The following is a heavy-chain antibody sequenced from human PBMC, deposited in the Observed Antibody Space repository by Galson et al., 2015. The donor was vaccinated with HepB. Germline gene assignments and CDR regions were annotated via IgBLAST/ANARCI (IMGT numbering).Heavy chain of an antibody. CDR2: ISYDGSNK. Sequence: SLRLSCAASRFTFSSYAMHWVRQAPGKGLEWVAVISYDGSNKYYADTVKGRFTISRDNSKNTLYLQMNSLRAEDTAVYYCARAPSLYSSGWYEYYFDYWGQGTLVTVSS. J-gene: IGHJ4*02. CDR1: RFTFSSYA. D-gene: IGHD6-19*01. V-gene: IGHV3-30-3*01. CDR3: ARAPSLYSSGWYEYYFDY.